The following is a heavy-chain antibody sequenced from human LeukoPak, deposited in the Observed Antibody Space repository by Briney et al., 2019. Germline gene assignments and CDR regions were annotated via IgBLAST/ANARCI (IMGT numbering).Heavy chain of an antibody. CDR2: IYYSGST. V-gene: IGHV4-59*01. Sequence: PSETLSLTCAVSGGSISSYYWSWIRQPPGKGLEWIGYIYYSGSTNYNRSLKSRVTISVDTSKNQFSLKLSSVTAADTAVYYCARVVVTARWGYFQHWGQGTLVTVSS. CDR3: ARVVVTARWGYFQH. D-gene: IGHD4-23*01. CDR1: GGSISSYY. J-gene: IGHJ1*01.